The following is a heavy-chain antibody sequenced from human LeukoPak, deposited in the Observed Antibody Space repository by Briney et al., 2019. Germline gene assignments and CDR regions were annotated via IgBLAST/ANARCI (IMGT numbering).Heavy chain of an antibody. Sequence: SSETLSLTCAVYGGSFSGYYWSWIRQPPGKGLEWIGEINHSGSTNYNPSLKSRVTISVDTSKNQFSLKLSSVTAADTAVYYCARSRGGYYGSGTQSDYWGQGTLVTVSS. J-gene: IGHJ4*02. D-gene: IGHD3-10*01. CDR3: ARSRGGYYGSGTQSDY. V-gene: IGHV4-34*01. CDR2: INHSGST. CDR1: GGSFSGYY.